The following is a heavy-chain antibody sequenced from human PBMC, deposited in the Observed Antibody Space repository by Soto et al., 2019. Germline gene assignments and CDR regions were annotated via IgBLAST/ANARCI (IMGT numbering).Heavy chain of an antibody. CDR1: GFTFSSDA. CDR3: AKEQWQGPSPYDY. Sequence: GGSLRLPCTAPGFTFSSDAMSWVRQGAGKGLELVEGINNVGGIHYADSVKGRFTVTRDTSKYTVYLQMNSLRVEDIVVYYCAKEQWQGPSPYDYWGQGTLVTVSS. D-gene: IGHD6-19*01. CDR2: INNVGGI. J-gene: IGHJ4*01. V-gene: IGHV3-23*01.